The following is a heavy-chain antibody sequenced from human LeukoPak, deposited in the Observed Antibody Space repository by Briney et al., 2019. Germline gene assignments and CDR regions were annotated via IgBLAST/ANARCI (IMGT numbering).Heavy chain of an antibody. Sequence: GGSLRLSCAASGFTFSSYGMHWVRQAPGKGLEWVAVISYDGSNKYYADSVKGRFAISRDNSKNTLYLHMNSLRPEDTAVYYCAKVSKKLGDYYYYYMDVWGKGTTVTLSS. V-gene: IGHV3-30*18. J-gene: IGHJ6*03. CDR3: AKVSKKLGDYYYYYMDV. CDR1: GFTFSSYG. CDR2: ISYDGSNK. D-gene: IGHD7-27*01.